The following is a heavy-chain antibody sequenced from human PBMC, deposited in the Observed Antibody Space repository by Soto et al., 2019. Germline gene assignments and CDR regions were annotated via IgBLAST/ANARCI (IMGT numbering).Heavy chain of an antibody. CDR3: ARDEDSILVVPAAIDY. Sequence: QVQLVESGGGVVQPGRSLRLSCAASGFTFSSYAMHWVRQAPGKGLEWVAVISYDGSNKYYADSVKGRFTISRDNSKNTLYLQMNSLIAEDTAVYYCARDEDSILVVPAAIDYWGQGTLVTVSS. CDR2: ISYDGSNK. D-gene: IGHD2-2*01. CDR1: GFTFSSYA. J-gene: IGHJ4*02. V-gene: IGHV3-30-3*01.